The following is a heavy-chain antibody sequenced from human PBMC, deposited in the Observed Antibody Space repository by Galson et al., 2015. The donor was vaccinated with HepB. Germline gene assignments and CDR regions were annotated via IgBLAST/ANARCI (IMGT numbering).Heavy chain of an antibody. D-gene: IGHD5-12*01. CDR1: GFTFRSYA. CDR3: TTDRVWLRLRVDY. CDR2: ISSNGGST. V-gene: IGHV3-64D*06. Sequence: SLRLSCAASGFTFRSYAMHWVRQAPGKGLEYVSAISSNGGSTYHADSVKGRFTITRDNSKNTLYLQMSSLRTEDTAVYYCTTDRVWLRLRVDYWGQGTLVTVSS. J-gene: IGHJ4*02.